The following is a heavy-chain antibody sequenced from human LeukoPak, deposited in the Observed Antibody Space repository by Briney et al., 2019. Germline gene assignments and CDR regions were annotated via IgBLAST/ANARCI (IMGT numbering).Heavy chain of an antibody. Sequence: GGSLRLSCAASGFTFSNYGMHWVRQAPGKGLEWVAFIRYDGSNKYYADSVKGRFTISRDNSKNTLYLQMNSLRPEDTAVYYCAKGDGYGSSSLHCTFDYWGQGILVTVSS. CDR2: IRYDGSNK. CDR1: GFTFSNYG. CDR3: AKGDGYGSSSLHCTFDY. J-gene: IGHJ4*02. V-gene: IGHV3-30*02. D-gene: IGHD6-6*01.